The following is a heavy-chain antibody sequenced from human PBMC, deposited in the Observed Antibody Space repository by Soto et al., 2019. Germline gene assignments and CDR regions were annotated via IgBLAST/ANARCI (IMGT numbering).Heavy chain of an antibody. CDR2: IYYTGST. D-gene: IGHD3-10*01. Sequence: LSLTCAVSGESVIDYYWSWIRQPPGKGLEWIGHIYYTGSTNYNPSLRSRVTMSQDTSKNQFSLKLASVTAADTAVYYCARSGYYGFVYWGQGALVTVSS. CDR3: ARSGYYGFVY. V-gene: IGHV4-59*02. J-gene: IGHJ4*02. CDR1: GESVIDYY.